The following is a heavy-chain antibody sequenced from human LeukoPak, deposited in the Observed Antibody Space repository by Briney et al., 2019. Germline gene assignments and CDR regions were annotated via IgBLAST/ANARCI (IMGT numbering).Heavy chain of an antibody. D-gene: IGHD1-26*01. CDR1: GGSISSYY. V-gene: IGHV4-34*01. J-gene: IGHJ4*02. CDR3: ARRGLGLSGSYSFDY. Sequence: SETLSLTCTVSGGSISSYYWSWIRQPPGKGLEWIGEINHSGSTNYNPSLKSRVTISVDTSKNQFSLKLSSVTAADTAVYYCARRGLGLSGSYSFDYWGQGTLVTVSS. CDR2: INHSGST.